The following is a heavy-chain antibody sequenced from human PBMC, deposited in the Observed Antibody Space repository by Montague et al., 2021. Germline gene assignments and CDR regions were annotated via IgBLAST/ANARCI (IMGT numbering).Heavy chain of an antibody. CDR3: ARIRKGADY. Sequence: SLRLSCAASGFTFSSYNMNWVRQAPGKGLEWVSSISSSSSYICYADSVKGRFTISRDNARNSLYLQMNSLRAEDTAVYYCARIRKGADYWGQGTLVTVSS. V-gene: IGHV3-21*04. CDR1: GFTFSSYN. D-gene: IGHD3-16*01. J-gene: IGHJ4*02. CDR2: ISSSSSYI.